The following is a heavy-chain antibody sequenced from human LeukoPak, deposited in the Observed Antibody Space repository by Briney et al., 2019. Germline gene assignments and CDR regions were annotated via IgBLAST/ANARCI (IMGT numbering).Heavy chain of an antibody. CDR3: ARHCFSGSTSCYAPDVFDI. CDR2: IYYSGST. Sequence: SETLSLTCTVSGGSISSYYWSWIRQPPGKGLEWIGYIYYSGSTNYNPSLKSRVTISVDTSKNQFSLKLSSVTAADTAVYYCARHCFSGSTSCYAPDVFDIWGKGKMVTVSS. J-gene: IGHJ3*02. CDR1: GGSISSYY. V-gene: IGHV4-59*08. D-gene: IGHD2-2*01.